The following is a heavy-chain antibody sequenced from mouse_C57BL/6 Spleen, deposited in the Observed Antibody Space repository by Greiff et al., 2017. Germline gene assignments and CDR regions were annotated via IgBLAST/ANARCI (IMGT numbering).Heavy chain of an antibody. J-gene: IGHJ2*01. CDR1: GYAFTSYL. V-gene: IGHV1-54*01. Sequence: VQVVEPGAELVRPGTSVKVSCKASGYAFTSYLIEWVKQRPGQGLEWIGVINPGSGGTNYNEKFKGKATLTADKSSSTAYMQLSSLTSEDSAVYFCASDYVECWGQSTTLTVAS. CDR3: ASDYVEC. CDR2: INPGSGGT.